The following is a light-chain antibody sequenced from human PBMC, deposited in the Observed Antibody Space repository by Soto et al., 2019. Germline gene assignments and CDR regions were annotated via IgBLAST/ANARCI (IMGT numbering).Light chain of an antibody. V-gene: IGKV3-20*01. CDR2: GAS. J-gene: IGKJ1*01. CDR1: QSVSSSY. Sequence: EIVLTQSPGTLSLSPGERATLSCRASQSVSSSYLAWYQQKPGQAPRLLIYGASRRAAGMPDRFSGRGAGTDFTLTISRLEPEDVAVYYCQQYGSSPPWTFGQGTKVEIK. CDR3: QQYGSSPPWT.